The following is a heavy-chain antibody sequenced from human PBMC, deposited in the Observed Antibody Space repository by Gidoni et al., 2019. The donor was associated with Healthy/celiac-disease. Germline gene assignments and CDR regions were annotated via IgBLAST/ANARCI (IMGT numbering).Heavy chain of an antibody. Sequence: EVQLVESGGGLIQPGGSLRLSCAASGFTVSSNYMSWVRQAPGKGLEWVSVIYSGGSTYYADSVKGRFTISRDNSKNTLYLQMNSLRAEDTAVYYCARPDYGDYYYYGMDVWGQGTTVTVSS. CDR1: GFTVSSNY. CDR3: ARPDYGDYYYYGMDV. J-gene: IGHJ6*02. CDR2: IYSGGST. D-gene: IGHD4-17*01. V-gene: IGHV3-53*01.